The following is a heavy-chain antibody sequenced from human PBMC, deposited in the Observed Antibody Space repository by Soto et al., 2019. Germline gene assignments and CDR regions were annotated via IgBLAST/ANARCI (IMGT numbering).Heavy chain of an antibody. CDR3: AAEGGYCSGGSCSHGAFDI. D-gene: IGHD2-15*01. V-gene: IGHV1-58*02. Sequence: EASVKVSCKASGFTFTSSAMQWVRQARGQRLEWIGWIVVGSGNTNYAQKFQERVTITRDMSTSTAYMELSSLRSEDTAVYYCAAEGGYCSGGSCSHGAFDIWGQGTMVTVS. CDR2: IVVGSGNT. CDR1: GFTFTSSA. J-gene: IGHJ3*02.